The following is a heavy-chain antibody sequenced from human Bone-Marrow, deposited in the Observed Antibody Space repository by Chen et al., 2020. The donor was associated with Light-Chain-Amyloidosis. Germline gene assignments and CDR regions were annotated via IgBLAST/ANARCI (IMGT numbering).Heavy chain of an antibody. CDR3: ARGDYYDSSGYSRGFDY. V-gene: IGHV4-34*01. D-gene: IGHD3-22*01. CDR1: GGSFSGYY. CDR2: INHSGST. Sequence: QVQLQQWGAGLLKPSETLSLTCAVYGGSFSGYYWIWIRQPPGKGLEWIGEINHSGSTNYNPSLESRVTISVDTSKNQFTLKLGSVTAADTAVYYCARGDYYDSSGYSRGFDYWGQGTLVTVSS. J-gene: IGHJ4*02.